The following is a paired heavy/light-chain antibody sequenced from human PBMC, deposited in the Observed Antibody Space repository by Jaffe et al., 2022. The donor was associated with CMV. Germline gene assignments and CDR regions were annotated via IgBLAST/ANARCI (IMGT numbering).Heavy chain of an antibody. J-gene: IGHJ3*02. CDR1: GGPISTYY. Sequence: QVQLRESGPGLVKPSETLSLTCNVSGGPISTYYWSWIRQPPGKGLEWIGYIHYSGTTNYNPSLNSRVSISVDTSKNQFSLKLSSVTAADTAVYYCARRGYDFWRHLKGAFDIWGQGIMVTVSS. D-gene: IGHD3-3*01. CDR2: IHYSGTT. CDR3: ARRGYDFWRHLKGAFDI. V-gene: IGHV4-59*08.
Light chain of an antibody. CDR2: NIN. CDR3: ATWDDSLNGWV. V-gene: IGLV1-44*01. CDR1: TSNIGMNT. J-gene: IGLJ3*02. Sequence: QSVLTQPPSASGTPGQRVTISCSGSTSNIGMNTVNWYQQLPGTAPQLLIYNINQRPSGVPDRFSGSKSGTSASLAISGLQSEDEAAYYCATWDDSLNGWVFGGGTKLTVL.